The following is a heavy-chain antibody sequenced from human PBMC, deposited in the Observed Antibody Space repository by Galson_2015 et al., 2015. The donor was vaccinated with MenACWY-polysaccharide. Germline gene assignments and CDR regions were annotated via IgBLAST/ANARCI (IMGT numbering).Heavy chain of an antibody. CDR1: GFTFSSYG. CDR3: ARSHYCSSRDTNDFDI. V-gene: IGHV3-33*03. J-gene: IGHJ3*02. Sequence: SLRLSCAASGFTFSSYGMHWVRQAPGKGLEWAAVIWPDGSNKNYADSVKGRFTISRDNSKNMLYLQLNSLRAEDTAVYFCARSHYCSSRDTNDFDIWGQGTMVTVSS. CDR2: IWPDGSNK. D-gene: IGHD2-21*01.